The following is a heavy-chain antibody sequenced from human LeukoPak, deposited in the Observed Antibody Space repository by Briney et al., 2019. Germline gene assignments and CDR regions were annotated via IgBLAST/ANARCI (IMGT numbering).Heavy chain of an antibody. J-gene: IGHJ5*02. CDR2: SSGSGGST. CDR1: GFTFSSYA. Sequence: AGSLTLSCAVSGFTFSSYAMGWVRPPPGKGLERVSASSGSGGSTYYAEPVKGRFTISRDNSKNTLYLQMNSLRAEDTAVYYCAKERFGWFDPWGQGTLVTVSS. D-gene: IGHD3-3*01. CDR3: AKERFGWFDP. V-gene: IGHV3-23*01.